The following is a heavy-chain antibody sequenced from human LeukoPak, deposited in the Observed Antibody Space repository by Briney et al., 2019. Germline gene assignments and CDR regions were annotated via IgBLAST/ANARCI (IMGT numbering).Heavy chain of an antibody. CDR2: ISAYNGDT. CDR1: GYTFTRYG. CDR3: ARDIMYYDSSGYYYLYAFDI. Sequence: ASVKVSCKASGYTFTRYGISWVRQAPGQGLEWMGWISAYNGDTNYAQKFQGRVTMTTDTPTSTAYMELRSLRSDDTAVYYCARDIMYYDSSGYYYLYAFDIWGQGTMVSVSS. D-gene: IGHD3-22*01. V-gene: IGHV1-18*01. J-gene: IGHJ3*02.